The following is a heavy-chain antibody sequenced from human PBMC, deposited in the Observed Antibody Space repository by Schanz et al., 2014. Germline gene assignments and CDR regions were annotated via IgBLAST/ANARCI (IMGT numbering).Heavy chain of an antibody. CDR3: ARGTMPGTFDI. CDR1: GYTFTSYD. V-gene: IGHV1-69*09. J-gene: IGHJ3*02. CDR2: FIPILDVG. D-gene: IGHD2-2*01. Sequence: VQLVQSGAEVKRPGASVRVSCKASGYTFTSYDFNWVRQAPGQGLEWMGRFIPILDVGNYAQQFQGRVTFTADKSTSTAYMELSSLRYEDTALYYCARGTMPGTFDIWGQGTILTVSS.